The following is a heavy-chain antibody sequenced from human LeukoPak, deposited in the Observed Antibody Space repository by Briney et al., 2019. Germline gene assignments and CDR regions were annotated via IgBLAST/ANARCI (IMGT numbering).Heavy chain of an antibody. CDR1: GFTFSTYW. V-gene: IGHV3-7*01. J-gene: IGHJ3*02. CDR2: IKQDGSEK. D-gene: IGHD3-3*01. CDR3: ARVGEYGDAFDI. Sequence: GGSLRLSCAASGFTFSTYWMSWVRQAPGRGLEWVANIKQDGSEKYYVDSVKGRFTISRDNAKNSLYLQMNSLRAEDTAVYYCARVGEYGDAFDIWGQGTMVTVST.